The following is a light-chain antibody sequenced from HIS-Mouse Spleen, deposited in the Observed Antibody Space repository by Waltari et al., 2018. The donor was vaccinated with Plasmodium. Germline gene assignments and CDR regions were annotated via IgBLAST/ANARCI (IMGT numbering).Light chain of an antibody. J-gene: IGKJ3*01. V-gene: IGKV3-15*01. CDR1: QCVSSN. Sequence: EIVMMQSPATLSVSPGERATLPCGASQCVSSNLTWYQQKPGQAPRLLIYGASTMATGIPARFSGSGSGTEFTLTISSLQSEDFAVYYCQQYNNWSFTFGPGTKVDIK. CDR2: GAS. CDR3: QQYNNWSFT.